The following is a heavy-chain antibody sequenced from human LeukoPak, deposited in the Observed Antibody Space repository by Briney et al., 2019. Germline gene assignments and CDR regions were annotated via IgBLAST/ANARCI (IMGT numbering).Heavy chain of an antibody. CDR3: AKASWVSSTDAVL. Sequence: GGSLRLSCVASGFIFRDYAMSWVRQAPVGGLEWVSSLRGDGETFYTDSVKGRFTLSRDHSRNTVYLQLNNLRVEDTAVYYCAKASWVSSTDAVLWGQGTLVTVS. J-gene: IGHJ4*02. D-gene: IGHD3-16*01. CDR1: GFIFRDYA. CDR2: LRGDGET. V-gene: IGHV3-23*01.